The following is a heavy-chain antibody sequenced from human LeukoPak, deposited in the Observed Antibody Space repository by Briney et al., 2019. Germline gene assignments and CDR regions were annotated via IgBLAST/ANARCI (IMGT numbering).Heavy chain of an antibody. D-gene: IGHD2-21*02. V-gene: IGHV3-74*01. Sequence: GGSLRLSCAASGFRLSSCWMHWVRQAPGKGLVWVSRINGDGSSTNYADSVKGRFTISRDNAKNTLYLQMNSLKTEDTAVYYCTRVTAYYDYGMDVWGQGTTVTVSS. CDR1: GFRLSSCW. CDR3: TRVTAYYDYGMDV. J-gene: IGHJ6*02. CDR2: INGDGSST.